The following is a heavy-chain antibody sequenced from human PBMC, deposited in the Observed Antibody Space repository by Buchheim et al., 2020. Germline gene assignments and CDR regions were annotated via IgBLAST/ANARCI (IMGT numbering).Heavy chain of an antibody. V-gene: IGHV3-30*18. CDR3: AKDLSGHYYYGMDV. D-gene: IGHD3-3*02. Sequence: QVQLVESGGGVVQPGRSLRLSCAASGFTFSSYGMHWVRQAPGKGLEWVAVISYDGSNKYYADSVKGRFTISRDNSKTTLYLQMNSLRAEDTAVYYCAKDLSGHYYYGMDVGGQGTT. CDR1: GFTFSSYG. CDR2: ISYDGSNK. J-gene: IGHJ6*02.